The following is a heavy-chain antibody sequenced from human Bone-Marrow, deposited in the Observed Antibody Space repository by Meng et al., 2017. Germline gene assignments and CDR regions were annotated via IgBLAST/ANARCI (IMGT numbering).Heavy chain of an antibody. CDR3: ARVEGLKSDGFAATVGY. D-gene: IGHD5-18*01. V-gene: IGHV1-2*02. CDR1: GYTSTNYY. Sequence: ASVKVSSKASGYTSTNYYRHWVRQAPGQGLEWMGWINPNSGGANYAQKFQGRVTMTRDTSISTAYMELSRLRSDDTAVYYCARVEGLKSDGFAATVGYWGQGTLVTVSS. J-gene: IGHJ4*02. CDR2: INPNSGGA.